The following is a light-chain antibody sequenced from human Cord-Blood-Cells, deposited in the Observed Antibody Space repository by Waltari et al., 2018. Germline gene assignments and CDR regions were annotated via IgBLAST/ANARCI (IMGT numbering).Light chain of an antibody. Sequence: NFMLTQPHSVSESPGKTVTISFTRSRGSIASNYVPWYQQRPGSSPTTVIYEDNQRPSGVPDRFSGSIDSSSNSASLTISGLKTEDEADYYCQSYDSSNRVFGGGTKLTVL. CDR3: QSYDSSNRV. CDR2: EDN. J-gene: IGLJ3*02. V-gene: IGLV6-57*01. CDR1: RGSIASNY.